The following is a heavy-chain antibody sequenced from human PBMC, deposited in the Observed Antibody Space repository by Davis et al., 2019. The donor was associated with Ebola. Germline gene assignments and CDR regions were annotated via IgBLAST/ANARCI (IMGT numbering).Heavy chain of an antibody. D-gene: IGHD3-3*01. CDR1: GGSISSYY. Sequence: SETLSPTCTVSGGSISSYYWSWIRQPPGKGLEWIGYIYYSGSTNYNPSLKSRVTISVEPSKNQFSLKLSPVTAADTAVYYCARQDYDFWSGYYSPNWFDPWGQGTLVTVSS. V-gene: IGHV4-59*08. CDR2: IYYSGST. CDR3: ARQDYDFWSGYYSPNWFDP. J-gene: IGHJ5*02.